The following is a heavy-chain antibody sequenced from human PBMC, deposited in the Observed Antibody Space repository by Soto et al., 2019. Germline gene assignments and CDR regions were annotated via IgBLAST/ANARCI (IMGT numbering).Heavy chain of an antibody. J-gene: IGHJ4*02. CDR1: GGSIDNSTYY. Sequence: LSLTCAVSGGSIDNSTYYWGWIRQPPGKGLEWIGSVYYSGSSYYSPSLKSRVTMSVDSSKNHFSLILDSVTAADTAVYYCVSINAGGWYYFDYWGQGILVTVSS. D-gene: IGHD6-19*01. V-gene: IGHV4-39*02. CDR3: VSINAGGWYYFDY. CDR2: VYYSGSS.